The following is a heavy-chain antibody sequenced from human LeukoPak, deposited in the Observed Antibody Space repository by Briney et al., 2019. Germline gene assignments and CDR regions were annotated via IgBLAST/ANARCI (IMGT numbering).Heavy chain of an antibody. V-gene: IGHV1-2*02. D-gene: IGHD3-9*01. J-gene: IGHJ6*02. CDR2: INPNSGGT. CDR1: GYTFTGYY. CDR3: ARDRLVTYYDILTGYYKTNYYYGMDV. Sequence: GASVKVSCKASGYTFTGYYMHWVRQAPGQGLEWMGWINPNSGGTNYAQKFQGRVTMTRDTSISTAYMELSRLRSDDTAVYYCARDRLVTYYDILTGYYKTNYYYGMDVWGQGTTVTVS.